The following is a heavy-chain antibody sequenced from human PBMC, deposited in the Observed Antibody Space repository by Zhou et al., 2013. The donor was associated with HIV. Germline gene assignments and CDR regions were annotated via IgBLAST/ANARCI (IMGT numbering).Heavy chain of an antibody. CDR3: ARPPVPIVVVPAASNWFDP. D-gene: IGHD2-2*01. Sequence: QVQLVQSGAEVKKPGASVKVSCKASGYTFTSYTMHWVRQAPGQRLEWMGWINAGNGNTEYSQKFQDRVTITRDTSASTAYMELSSLRSEDTAVYYCARPPVPIVVVPAASNWFDPWGQGTLVTVSS. CDR1: GYTFTSYT. V-gene: IGHV1-3*01. CDR2: INAGNGNT. J-gene: IGHJ5*02.